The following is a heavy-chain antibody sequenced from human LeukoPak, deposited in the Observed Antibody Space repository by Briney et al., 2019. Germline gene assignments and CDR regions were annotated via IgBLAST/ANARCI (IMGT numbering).Heavy chain of an antibody. J-gene: IGHJ4*02. CDR1: GGSFSGYY. D-gene: IGHD3-10*01. Sequence: SETLSLTCAVYGGSFSGYYWSWIRQPPGKGLEWIGYVYYTGSTSYNPSLKTRITMSVDTSKNQFSLKLNSVTAADTAVYYCARFDYGSGAYYINQWGQGTLVTVSS. CDR3: ARFDYGSGAYYINQ. CDR2: VYYTGST. V-gene: IGHV4-59*01.